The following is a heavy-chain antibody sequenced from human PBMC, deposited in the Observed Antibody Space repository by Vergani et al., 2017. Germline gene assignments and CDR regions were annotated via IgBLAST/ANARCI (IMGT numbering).Heavy chain of an antibody. D-gene: IGHD1-26*01. CDR1: GFTFSSYW. CDR2: IKQDGSEK. V-gene: IGHV3-7*03. J-gene: IGHJ4*02. Sequence: EVQLVESGGGLVQPGGSLRLSCAASGFTFSSYWMSWVRQAPGKGLEWVANIKQDGSEKYYVDSVKGRFTISRDNAKNSLYLQMNSLKPEDTATYYCVKDAGSYENFFDSWGQGTLVTVPS. CDR3: VKDAGSYENFFDS.